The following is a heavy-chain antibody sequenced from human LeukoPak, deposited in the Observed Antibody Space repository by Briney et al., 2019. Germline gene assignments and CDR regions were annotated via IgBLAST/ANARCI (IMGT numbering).Heavy chain of an antibody. V-gene: IGHV3-23*01. CDR3: AKGTGTTFRFRTYSYFYHMDV. CDR2: ISGSDDNT. CDR1: GFIFSSYA. Sequence: GGSLRLSCAASGFIFSSYAMSWVRQAPGKGLEWVSSISGSDDNTYYADSVKGRFTISRDNSKNTLYLQMNSLRAEDTAVYYCAKGTGTTFRFRTYSYFYHMDVWGKGTTVTVSS. J-gene: IGHJ6*03. D-gene: IGHD1-7*01.